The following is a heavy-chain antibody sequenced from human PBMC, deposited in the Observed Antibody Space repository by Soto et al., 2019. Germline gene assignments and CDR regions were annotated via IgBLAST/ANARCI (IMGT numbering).Heavy chain of an antibody. CDR1: GFTFSTYH. Sequence: PVGSLRLSCAASGFTFSTYHMNWVRQAPGKGLEWVSYIHSGGSRIYYADSVKGRFTISRDNAKNSLYLQMNGLRAEDTAVYYCARDGSTVTTNYHYAMDVWGQGTTVTVSS. CDR3: ARDGSTVTTNYHYAMDV. V-gene: IGHV3-48*03. J-gene: IGHJ6*02. D-gene: IGHD4-17*01. CDR2: IHSGGSRI.